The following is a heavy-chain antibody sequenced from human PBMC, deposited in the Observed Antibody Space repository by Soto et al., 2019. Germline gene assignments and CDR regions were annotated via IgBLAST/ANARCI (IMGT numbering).Heavy chain of an antibody. CDR3: ATRPPHNWNDVSPDGNWFDP. D-gene: IGHD1-1*01. CDR2: FDPEDGET. Sequence: RASVKVSCKVSGYTLTELSMHWLRQAPGKGLEWMGGFDPEDGETIYAQKFQGRVTMTEDTSTDTAYMELSSLRSEDTAVYYCATRPPHNWNDVSPDGNWFDPWGQGTLVTVSS. CDR1: GYTLTELS. V-gene: IGHV1-24*01. J-gene: IGHJ5*02.